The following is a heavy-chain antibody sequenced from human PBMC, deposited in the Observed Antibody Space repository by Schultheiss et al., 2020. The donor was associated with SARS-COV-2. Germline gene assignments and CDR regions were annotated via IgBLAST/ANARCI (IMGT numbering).Heavy chain of an antibody. CDR2: IYYSGST. CDR3: AREGGQFDY. J-gene: IGHJ4*02. CDR1: GGSISSYY. V-gene: IGHV4-59*12. D-gene: IGHD1-26*01. Sequence: GSLRLSCTVSGGSISSYYWSWIRQPPGKGLEWIGYIYYSGSTYYNPSLKSRVTISVDTSKNQFSLKLSSVTAADTAVYYCAREGGQFDYWGQGTLVTVSS.